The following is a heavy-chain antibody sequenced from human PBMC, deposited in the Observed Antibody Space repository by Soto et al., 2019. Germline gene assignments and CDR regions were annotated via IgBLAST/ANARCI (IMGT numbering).Heavy chain of an antibody. D-gene: IGHD2-15*01. CDR2: INPDNGNT. CDR3: ARGIATGQLDP. CDR1: GYTFTRYT. Sequence: ASGKVSCKASGYTFTRYTMNWERQAPGQRLEWMGWINPDNGNTKSSQKFQDRIIITRDTSASTAYMDLSSLRSEDTAVYYCARGIATGQLDPWGQGTLVTVSS. J-gene: IGHJ5*02. V-gene: IGHV1-3*01.